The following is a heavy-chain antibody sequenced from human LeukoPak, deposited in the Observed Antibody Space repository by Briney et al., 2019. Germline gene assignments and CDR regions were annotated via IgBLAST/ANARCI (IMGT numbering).Heavy chain of an antibody. CDR3: ATVAVIRGVTYFDY. CDR1: GVSISSYY. J-gene: IGHJ4*02. V-gene: IGHV4-59*08. CDR2: IYYSGST. Sequence: PSETLSLTCTVSGVSISSYYWSWIRQPPGKGLEWIGNIYYSGSTKYNPSLKSRVTISVDTSKNHFSLKLSSVTAADTAVYYCATVAVIRGVTYFDYWGQGTLVTVSS. D-gene: IGHD3-10*01.